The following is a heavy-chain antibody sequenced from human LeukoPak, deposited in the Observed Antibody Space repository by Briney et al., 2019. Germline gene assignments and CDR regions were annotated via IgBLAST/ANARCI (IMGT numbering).Heavy chain of an antibody. D-gene: IGHD3-22*01. CDR1: GFTFSSYW. Sequence: GGSLRLSCAASGFTFSSYWMSWVRQAPGKGLGLLANIKQDGSEKYYVDSVKGRFTISRDNAKNSLYLQMNSLRAEDTAVYYCARSSGYYYGGSGYWGQGTLVTVSS. CDR3: ARSSGYYYGGSGY. CDR2: IKQDGSEK. J-gene: IGHJ4*02. V-gene: IGHV3-7*01.